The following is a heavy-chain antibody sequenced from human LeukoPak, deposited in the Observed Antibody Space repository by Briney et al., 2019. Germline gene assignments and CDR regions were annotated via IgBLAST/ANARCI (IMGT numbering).Heavy chain of an antibody. D-gene: IGHD3-10*01. V-gene: IGHV4-39*07. CDR3: ARDNYYGSGSPTGFDY. Sequence: SETLSLTCTVSGGSISSSSYYWGWIRQPPGKGLEWIGSIYYSGSTYYNPSLKSRVTISVDTSKNQFSLKLSSVTAADTAVCYCARDNYYGSGSPTGFDYWGQGTLVTVSS. CDR1: GGSISSSSYY. CDR2: IYYSGST. J-gene: IGHJ4*02.